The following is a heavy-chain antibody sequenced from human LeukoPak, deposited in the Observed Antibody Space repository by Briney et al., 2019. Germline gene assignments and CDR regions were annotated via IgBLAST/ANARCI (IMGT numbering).Heavy chain of an antibody. Sequence: GGSLRLSCAASGFTFSSYAMSWVRQAPGKGLEWVSAISGSGGSTYYADSVKGRFTISRDNSKNTLCLQMNSLRAEDTAVYYCAKDLATPYCGGDCYSNDAFDIWGQGTMVAVSS. CDR1: GFTFSSYA. CDR2: ISGSGGST. CDR3: AKDLATPYCGGDCYSNDAFDI. V-gene: IGHV3-23*01. D-gene: IGHD2-21*02. J-gene: IGHJ3*02.